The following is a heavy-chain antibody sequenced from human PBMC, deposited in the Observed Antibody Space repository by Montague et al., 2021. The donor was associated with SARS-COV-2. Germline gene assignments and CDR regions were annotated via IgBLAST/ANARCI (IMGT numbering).Heavy chain of an antibody. CDR3: VREKAGGLRNVFAI. J-gene: IGHJ3*02. V-gene: IGHV4-38-2*02. CDR2: IEHSGTT. Sequence: SETLSLTCTVSGFSICRGDYWGWIRQPPGKGLEWIRSIEHSGTTXXNPXXXSRLTMSIDTSTNQFSLRLTSVTAADTAVFFCVREKAGGLRNVFAIWGQGATVTVSS. CDR1: GFSICRGDY.